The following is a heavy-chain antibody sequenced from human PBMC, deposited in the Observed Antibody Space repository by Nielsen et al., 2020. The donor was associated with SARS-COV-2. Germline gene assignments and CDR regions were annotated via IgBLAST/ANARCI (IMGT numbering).Heavy chain of an antibody. CDR2: ISYDGSNK. Sequence: GESLKISCAASGFTFSSYGMHWVRQAPGKGLEWVAVISYDGSNKYYADSVKGRFTISRDNSKNTLYLQMNSLRAEDTAVYYCAKGYSGYGKDAFDIWGQGTMVTVSS. J-gene: IGHJ3*02. CDR1: GFTFSSYG. D-gene: IGHD5-12*01. CDR3: AKGYSGYGKDAFDI. V-gene: IGHV3-30*18.